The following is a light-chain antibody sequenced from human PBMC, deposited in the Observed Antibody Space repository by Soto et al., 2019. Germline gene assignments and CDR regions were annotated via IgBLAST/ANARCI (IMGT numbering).Light chain of an antibody. CDR2: DVN. CDR1: SSDVGAYNY. V-gene: IGLV2-14*03. Sequence: QSVLTQPASVSGSPGQSIAISCTGTSSDVGAYNYVSWYQQHPGKAPKLMIYDVNNRPSGVSNRFSGSKSGNTASLTISELQAEDEADYYCCSYTTSSTYVFGTGTKVTVL. CDR3: CSYTTSSTYV. J-gene: IGLJ1*01.